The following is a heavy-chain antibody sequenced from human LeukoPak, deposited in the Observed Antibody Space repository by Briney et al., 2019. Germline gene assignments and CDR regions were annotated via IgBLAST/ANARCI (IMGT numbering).Heavy chain of an antibody. CDR2: IIPIFGTA. D-gene: IGHD2-8*01. J-gene: IGHJ5*02. V-gene: IGHV1-69*05. Sequence: SVKVSCKASGGTFSSYAISWVRQAPGQGLEWMGGIIPIFGTANHAQKFQGRVTITTDESTSTAYMELSSLRSEDTAVYYCASVLMVYNNWFDPWGQGTLVTVSS. CDR3: ASVLMVYNNWFDP. CDR1: GGTFSSYA.